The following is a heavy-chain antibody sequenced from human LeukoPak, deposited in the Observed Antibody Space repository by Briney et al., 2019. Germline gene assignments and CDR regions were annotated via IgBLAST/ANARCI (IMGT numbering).Heavy chain of an antibody. CDR3: ASGMWDIVVVPAAMPPDY. CDR2: ISSSSSYI. Sequence: PGGSLRLSCAASGFIFSSYSMNWVRQAPGKGLEWVSSISSSSSYIYYADSVKGRFTISRDNAKNSLYLQMNSLRAEDTAVYYCASGMWDIVVVPAAMPPDYWGQGTLVTVSS. V-gene: IGHV3-21*01. J-gene: IGHJ4*02. D-gene: IGHD2-2*01. CDR1: GFIFSSYS.